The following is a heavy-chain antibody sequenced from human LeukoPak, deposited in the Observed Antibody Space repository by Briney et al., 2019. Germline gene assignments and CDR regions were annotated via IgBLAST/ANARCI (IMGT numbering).Heavy chain of an antibody. CDR2: ISSTASSI. D-gene: IGHD4-23*01. CDR1: GFTFSTYW. J-gene: IGHJ5*02. V-gene: IGHV3-48*04. Sequence: GGSLRLSCVVSGFTFSTYWMSWVRQAPGKGLEWVSYISSTASSIYYADSVKGRFTISRDNAKNSLYLQMNGLRAEDTAVYYCARDVTYHGGDWFDPWGQGTLVTVSS. CDR3: ARDVTYHGGDWFDP.